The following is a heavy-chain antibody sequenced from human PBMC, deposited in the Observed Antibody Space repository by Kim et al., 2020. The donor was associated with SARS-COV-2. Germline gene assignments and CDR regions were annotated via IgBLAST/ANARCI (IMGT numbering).Heavy chain of an antibody. CDR2: ISGSDTTT. D-gene: IGHD1-26*01. CDR3: APVGSIRGGCTDDS. Sequence: GGSLRLSCAASGFTFSNYYMNWVRQPPGKGLEWVSFISGSDTTTLYADSVKGRFTISRDNAKNSLYLQMNSLRDEDTAVYYCAPVGSIRGGCTDDSWGQGPLVTVSS. J-gene: IGHJ4*02. V-gene: IGHV3-48*02. CDR1: GFTFSNYY.